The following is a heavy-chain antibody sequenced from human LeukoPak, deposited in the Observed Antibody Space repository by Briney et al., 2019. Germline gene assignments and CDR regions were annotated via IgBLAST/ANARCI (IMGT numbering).Heavy chain of an antibody. CDR1: GYRFTSYW. CDR2: IYPGESDT. V-gene: IGHV5-51*01. CDR3: ARRRGRYSGDAFDI. D-gene: IGHD1-26*01. J-gene: IGHJ3*02. Sequence: GESLKISCKGSGYRFTSYWIGWLRQMPGKGLEWMGFIYPGESDTRYSPSLQGQVTIPADKSMSTAYLQWTSLKASDTAMYYCARRRGRYSGDAFDIWGQGTMVTVSS.